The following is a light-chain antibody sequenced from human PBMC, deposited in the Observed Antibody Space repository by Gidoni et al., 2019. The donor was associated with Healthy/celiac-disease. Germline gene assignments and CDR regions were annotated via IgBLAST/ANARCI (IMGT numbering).Light chain of an antibody. J-gene: IGKJ4*01. CDR1: QDISNY. CDR3: QQYDNLPLT. Sequence: DIQMTQSPSSLSASVGDRVTITCQASQDISNYLKWYQQKPGKAPKLLIYDASNLETGVPSRFSGSGSGTDFTVTISSLQPEDIATYYCQQYDNLPLTFGGGTKVEIK. V-gene: IGKV1-33*01. CDR2: DAS.